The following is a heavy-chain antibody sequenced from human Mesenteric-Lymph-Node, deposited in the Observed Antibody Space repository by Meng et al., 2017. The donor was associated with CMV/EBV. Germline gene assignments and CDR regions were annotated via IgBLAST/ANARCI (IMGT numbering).Heavy chain of an antibody. CDR2: INHSGSN. CDR1: GGSFSGYY. D-gene: IGHD4/OR15-4a*01. V-gene: IGHV4-34*01. J-gene: IGHJ6*02. CDR3: ARDSNFLSYYYYGMDV. Sequence: GSLRLSCAVYGGSFSGYYWGWIRQPPGKGLEWIGEINHSGSNNYNPSLKSRVTISVDTSKNQFSLKLSSVTAADTAVYYCARDSNFLSYYYYGMDVWGQGTTVTVSS.